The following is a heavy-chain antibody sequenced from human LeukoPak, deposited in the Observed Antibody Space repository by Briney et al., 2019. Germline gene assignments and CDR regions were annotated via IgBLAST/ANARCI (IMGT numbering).Heavy chain of an antibody. CDR1: GSSISSGYY. V-gene: IGHV4-38-2*02. J-gene: IGHJ5*02. Sequence: SETLSLTCSVSGSSISSGYYWGWIRQPPGKGLEWIGSIHQSGNTYFNPSLRSRVTVSVDTSKNQFSLKLSSVTAADTAVYYCARGDYSSSWYEYNWFDPWGQGTLVTVSS. CDR2: IHQSGNT. D-gene: IGHD6-13*01. CDR3: ARGDYSSSWYEYNWFDP.